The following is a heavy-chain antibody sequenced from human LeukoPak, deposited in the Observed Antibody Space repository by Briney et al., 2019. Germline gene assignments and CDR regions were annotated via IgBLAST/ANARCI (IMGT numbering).Heavy chain of an antibody. J-gene: IGHJ5*02. CDR3: AGEVYGSGSYYNFRFDP. D-gene: IGHD3-10*01. CDR2: ISYDGSNK. Sequence: GGSLRLSCAASGFTFSSYAMHWVRQARGKGVEGVAVISYDGSNKYYADSVKGRFTISRDNSKNTLYLQMNSLRAEDTAVYYCAGEVYGSGSYYNFRFDPWGQGTLVTVSS. V-gene: IGHV3-30*04. CDR1: GFTFSSYA.